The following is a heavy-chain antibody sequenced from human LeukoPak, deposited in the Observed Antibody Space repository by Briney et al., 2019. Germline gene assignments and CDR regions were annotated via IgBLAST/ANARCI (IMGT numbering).Heavy chain of an antibody. CDR1: GFTVSPYG. CDR3: VGLTTVTKYYFDY. Sequence: GGSLRLSCAASGFTVSPYGMHWVRQAPGKGLEWVSAISGSGGSTYYADSVKGRFTISRDNSKNTLYLQMNSLRAEDTAVYYCVGLTTVTKYYFDYWGQGTLVTVSS. CDR2: ISGSGGST. D-gene: IGHD4-17*01. J-gene: IGHJ4*02. V-gene: IGHV3-23*01.